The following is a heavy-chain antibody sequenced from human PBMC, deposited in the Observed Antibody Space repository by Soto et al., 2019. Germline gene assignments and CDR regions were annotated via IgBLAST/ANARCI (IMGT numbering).Heavy chain of an antibody. J-gene: IGHJ4*02. Sequence: QVQLVESGGGVVQPGRSLRLSFSASGFTFSSYAMHWVRQAPGKGLEWVAVISYDGSNKYYADSVKGRFTISRDNSKNTLYLKMNSLRAEDTAVYYCASPADYYDSSGKNYFDYWGQGTLVTVSS. V-gene: IGHV3-30-3*01. D-gene: IGHD3-22*01. CDR3: ASPADYYDSSGKNYFDY. CDR2: ISYDGSNK. CDR1: GFTFSSYA.